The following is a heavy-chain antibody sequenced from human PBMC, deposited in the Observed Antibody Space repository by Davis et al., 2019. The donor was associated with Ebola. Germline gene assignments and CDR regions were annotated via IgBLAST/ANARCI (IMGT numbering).Heavy chain of an antibody. CDR3: ARQGDSSGFPPYYGLDV. CDR2: ISYSSTYI. V-gene: IGHV3-21*01. J-gene: IGHJ6*02. CDR1: GFAFSSFT. Sequence: GGSLRLSCAASGFAFSSFTINWVRQAPGKGLEWVSSISYSSTYIYYADSVRGRFTISRDNAKNSLYLQLNSLRADDTAVYYCARQGDSSGFPPYYGLDVWGQGTTVTVSS. D-gene: IGHD3-22*01.